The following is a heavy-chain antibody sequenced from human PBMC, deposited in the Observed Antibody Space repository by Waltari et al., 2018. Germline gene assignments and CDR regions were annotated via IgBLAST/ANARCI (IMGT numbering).Heavy chain of an antibody. V-gene: IGHV3-23*03. CDR1: GFAFSNYA. Sequence: EVQLLESGGGWVQPGGSLRLSCAGSGFAFSNYAMSWVRQAPGKGLEWVSLIHNDGTTTYYADSVKGRFTIFRDDSKNTLYLQINSPVAEDTALYYCAKARGSTSSRYYFDYWGQGTLVTVSS. CDR2: IHNDGTTT. CDR3: AKARGSTSSRYYFDY. J-gene: IGHJ4*02. D-gene: IGHD6-6*01.